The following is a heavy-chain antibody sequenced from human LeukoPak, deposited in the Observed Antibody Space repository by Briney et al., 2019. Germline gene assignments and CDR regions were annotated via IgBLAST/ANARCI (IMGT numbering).Heavy chain of an antibody. D-gene: IGHD3-3*01. J-gene: IGHJ6*03. CDR2: IYYSGTT. Sequence: SETLSLXCTVSGGSISSSSYYWGWIRQPPGKGLEWIGSIYYSGTTYYNPSLKSRVTISVDTSKNQFSLKLSSVTAADTAVYYCARHSWVPYDFWSVDYYYYMDVWGKGTTVTVSS. CDR1: GGSISSSSYY. V-gene: IGHV4-39*01. CDR3: ARHSWVPYDFWSVDYYYYMDV.